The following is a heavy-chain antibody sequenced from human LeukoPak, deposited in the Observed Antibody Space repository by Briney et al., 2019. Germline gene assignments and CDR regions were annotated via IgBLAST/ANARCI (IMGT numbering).Heavy chain of an antibody. Sequence: GASVKVSCKASGYTFTGYYMHWVGQAPGQGLEWMGWINPNSGGTNYAQKFQGRVTMTRDTSISTAYMELSRLRSDDTAVYYCAREGVDTAMVTEYYFDYWGQGTLVTVSS. D-gene: IGHD5-18*01. CDR1: GYTFTGYY. CDR3: AREGVDTAMVTEYYFDY. V-gene: IGHV1-2*02. CDR2: INPNSGGT. J-gene: IGHJ4*02.